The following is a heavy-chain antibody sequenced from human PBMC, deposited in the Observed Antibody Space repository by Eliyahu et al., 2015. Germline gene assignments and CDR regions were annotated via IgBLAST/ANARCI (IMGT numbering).Heavy chain of an antibody. CDR3: AKSRNNAWHNFDY. J-gene: IGHJ4*02. D-gene: IGHD1/OR15-1a*01. CDR1: GXTFRNYA. Sequence: QEQLVESGGGVVQPXRXLRXXCXASGXTFRNYATHWLRQAPGKGLEWVAVISHDGNEIHDADSVKGRFTISRDNSKNTIYLQMNSLRAEDTAVYYCAKSRNNAWHNFDYWGQGTLVTVSS. V-gene: IGHV3-30*18. CDR2: ISHDGNEI.